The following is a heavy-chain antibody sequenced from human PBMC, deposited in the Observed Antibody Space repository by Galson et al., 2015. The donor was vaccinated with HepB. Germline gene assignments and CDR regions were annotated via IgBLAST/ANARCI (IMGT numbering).Heavy chain of an antibody. V-gene: IGHV1-18*04. J-gene: IGHJ6*03. CDR3: ARGRGLSYMDV. D-gene: IGHD3-10*01. CDR1: GYTFNNYN. CDR2: ISGNNGHT. Sequence: SVKVSCKASGYTFNNYNITWVRQAPGQGLEWMGGISGNNGHTNFTQTYQGRLTMTTHTSTATAYLELSSLRSEDTAVYYCARGRGLSYMDVWGKGTTVTVSS.